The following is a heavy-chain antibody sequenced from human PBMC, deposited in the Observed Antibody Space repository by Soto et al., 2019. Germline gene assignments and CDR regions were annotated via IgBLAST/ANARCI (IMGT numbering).Heavy chain of an antibody. Sequence: SETLSLTCTVSGGSISSYYWSWIRQPPGKGLEWIGYIYYSGSTNYNPSLKSRVTISVDTSKNQFSLKLSSVTAADTAVYYCARVGCSGGSCYYDPWGQGTLVTVS. J-gene: IGHJ5*02. CDR1: GGSISSYY. D-gene: IGHD2-15*01. V-gene: IGHV4-59*01. CDR2: IYYSGST. CDR3: ARVGCSGGSCYYDP.